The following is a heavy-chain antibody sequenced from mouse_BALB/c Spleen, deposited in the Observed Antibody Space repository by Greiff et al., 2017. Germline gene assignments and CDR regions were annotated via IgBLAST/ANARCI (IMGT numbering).Heavy chain of an antibody. CDR1: GFTFSSFG. D-gene: IGHD2-4*01. CDR3: ARATMTLMDY. J-gene: IGHJ4*01. Sequence: EVQVVESGGGLVQPGGSRKLSCAASGFTFSSFGMHWVRQAPEKGLEWVAYISSGSSTIYYADTVKGRFTISRDNPKNTLFLQMTSLRSEDTAMYYCARATMTLMDYWGQGTSVTVSS. V-gene: IGHV5-17*02. CDR2: ISSGSSTI.